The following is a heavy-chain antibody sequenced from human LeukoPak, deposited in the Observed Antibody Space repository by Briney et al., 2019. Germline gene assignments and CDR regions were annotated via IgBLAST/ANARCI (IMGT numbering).Heavy chain of an antibody. CDR2: ISSSGSTI. V-gene: IGHV3-48*03. CDR1: GFTFSSYA. D-gene: IGHD3-10*02. Sequence: GGSLRLSCAASGFTFSSYAMGWVRQAPGKGLEWVSYISSSGSTIYYADSVKGRFTISRDNAKNSLYLQMNSLRAEDTAVYYCAELGITMIGGVWGKGTTVTISS. CDR3: AELGITMIGGV. J-gene: IGHJ6*04.